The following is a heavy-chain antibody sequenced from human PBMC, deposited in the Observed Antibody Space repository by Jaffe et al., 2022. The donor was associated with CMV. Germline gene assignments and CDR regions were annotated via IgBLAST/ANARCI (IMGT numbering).Heavy chain of an antibody. J-gene: IGHJ4*02. CDR2: ISSGGTTR. CDR1: GFILSDYS. D-gene: IGHD3-10*01. Sequence: EVQLVESGGGVVQPGGSLRLSCVVSGFILSDYSMHWVRQAPGKGLEWVSYISSGGTTRNYADSVKGRFNISRDNVKNSVILQMNSLRDEDTGIYYCARDRVGTYIDYWGQGTLVTVSP. CDR3: ARDRVGTYIDY. V-gene: IGHV3-48*02.